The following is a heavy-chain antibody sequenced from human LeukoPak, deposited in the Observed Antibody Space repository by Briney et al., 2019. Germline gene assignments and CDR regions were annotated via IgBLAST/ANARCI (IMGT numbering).Heavy chain of an antibody. Sequence: RTGGSLRLSCAASGFTFSSYAMSWVRQAPGKGLEWVSDINGSGGSTYYADSVKGRFTISRDNSKNTLYLQMNSLRAEDTAVYYCAKIGDSSGYAHDAFDIWGQGTMVTVSS. CDR1: GFTFSSYA. J-gene: IGHJ3*02. CDR2: INGSGGST. D-gene: IGHD3-22*01. V-gene: IGHV3-23*01. CDR3: AKIGDSSGYAHDAFDI.